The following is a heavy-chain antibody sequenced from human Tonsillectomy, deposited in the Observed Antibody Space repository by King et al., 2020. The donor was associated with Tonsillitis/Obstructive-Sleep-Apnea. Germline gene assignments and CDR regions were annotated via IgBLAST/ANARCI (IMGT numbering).Heavy chain of an antibody. Sequence: QLVQSGAEVKKPGSSVKVYCKTSGGTCSSYSISWVRQAPGHGLDGMGGLIPIFGTANYAQKFQGRVTMTADESTRTAYMELSSLSSEDTAVYYCASIVTPINYMDVWGKGTTVTVSS. CDR1: GGTCSSYS. J-gene: IGHJ6*03. V-gene: IGHV1-69*01. CDR2: LIPIFGTA. D-gene: IGHD4-23*01. CDR3: ASIVTPINYMDV.